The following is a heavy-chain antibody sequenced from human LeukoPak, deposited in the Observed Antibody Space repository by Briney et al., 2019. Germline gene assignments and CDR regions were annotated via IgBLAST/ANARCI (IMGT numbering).Heavy chain of an antibody. Sequence: GGSLRLSCAASGFTFDDYAMHWVRQAPWKGLEWVSGISWNSGSIGYADSVKGRFTISRDNAKNSLYLQMNSLRAEDMALYYCAKAAGTGLGAFDIWGQGTMVTVSS. J-gene: IGHJ3*02. CDR3: AKAAGTGLGAFDI. CDR2: ISWNSGSI. CDR1: GFTFDDYA. D-gene: IGHD6-13*01. V-gene: IGHV3-9*03.